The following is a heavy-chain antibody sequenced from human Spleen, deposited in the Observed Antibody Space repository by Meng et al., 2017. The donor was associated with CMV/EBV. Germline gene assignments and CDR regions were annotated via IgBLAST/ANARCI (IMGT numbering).Heavy chain of an antibody. CDR3: ARQLFGYYDSSGYYYREHAFDI. D-gene: IGHD3-22*01. CDR1: GGSISSSSYY. Sequence: GSLRLSCTVSGGSISSSSYYWGWIRQPPGKGLEWIGSIYYSGSTYYNPSLKSRFTISVDTSKNQFSLKLSAVTAADTAVYYCARQLFGYYDSSGYYYREHAFDIWGQGTMVTVSS. CDR2: IYYSGST. J-gene: IGHJ3*02. V-gene: IGHV4-39*01.